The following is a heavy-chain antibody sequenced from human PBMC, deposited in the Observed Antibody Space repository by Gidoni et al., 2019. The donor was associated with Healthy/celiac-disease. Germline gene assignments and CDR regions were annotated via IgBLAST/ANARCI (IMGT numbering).Heavy chain of an antibody. CDR3: ARDDDSSGYSFDY. Sequence: EVPLVESGGGLVQPGGSLRLSCAAAGFTVSSNYMSWVRQAPGKGLEWVSVIYSGGSTYYADSVKGRFTISRHNSKNTLYLQMNSLRAEDTAVYYCARDDDSSGYSFDYWGQGTLVTVSS. D-gene: IGHD3-22*01. J-gene: IGHJ4*02. CDR1: GFTVSSNY. V-gene: IGHV3-53*04. CDR2: IYSGGST.